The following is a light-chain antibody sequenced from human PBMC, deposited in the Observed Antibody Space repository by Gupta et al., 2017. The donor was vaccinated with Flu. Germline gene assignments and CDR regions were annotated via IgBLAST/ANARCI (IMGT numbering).Light chain of an antibody. Sequence: VMTQSPLALSVTPGEAASISCRSSQSLLHINGYNYLDWYLQKPGQPPQLLMYLASNRASGVPDRFSGSGSGTIFTLKISRVEADDVGIYYCMQALQTPPTFGQGTKVEIK. CDR3: MQALQTPPT. V-gene: IGKV2-28*01. J-gene: IGKJ1*01. CDR2: LAS. CDR1: QSLLHINGYNY.